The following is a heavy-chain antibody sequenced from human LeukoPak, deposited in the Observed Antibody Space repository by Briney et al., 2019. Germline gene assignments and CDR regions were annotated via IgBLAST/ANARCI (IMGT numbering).Heavy chain of an antibody. CDR1: XGTXXSYA. V-gene: IGHV1-69*01. D-gene: IGHD5-24*01. J-gene: IGHJ5*02. CDR3: ASPSRDGYNPGLGT. CDR2: IIPIFGTA. Sequence: SVKVSXXASXGTXXSYAISWVRQAPGQGLEWMGGIIPIFGTANYAQKFQGRVTITADESTSTAYMELSSLRSEDTAVYYCASPSRDGYNPGLGTWGQGTLVTVSS.